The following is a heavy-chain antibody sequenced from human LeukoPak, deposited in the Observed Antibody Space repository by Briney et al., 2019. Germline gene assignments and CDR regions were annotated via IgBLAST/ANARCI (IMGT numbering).Heavy chain of an antibody. D-gene: IGHD4-17*01. V-gene: IGHV4-30-4*01. CDR3: ERDPTTVTKGLDI. J-gene: IGHJ3*02. Sequence: PSQTLSLTCTVSGGSISSGDYYWSWIRQPPGKGLEWIAYMYYSGSTYYKPSLKSRVTMSADTSKNQLSLKLSSVTAADAAVYFCERDPTTVTKGLDIWGQGTMVTVSS. CDR1: GGSISSGDYY. CDR2: MYYSGST.